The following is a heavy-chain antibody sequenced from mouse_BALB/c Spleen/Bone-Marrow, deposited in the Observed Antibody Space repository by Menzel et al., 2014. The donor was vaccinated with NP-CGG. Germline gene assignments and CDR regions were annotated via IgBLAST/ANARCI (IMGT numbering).Heavy chain of an antibody. CDR3: ARGGIYDGYSY. CDR2: IDPSTGYT. CDR1: GYTFTNYW. J-gene: IGHJ3*01. V-gene: IGHV1-7*01. D-gene: IGHD2-3*01. Sequence: ESGAELAKPRASVKMSCKASGYTFTNYWMHWVKQRPGQGLEWIGYIDPSTGYTEYNQKFKDKATLTADKSSSTAYMQLSSLTSEDSAVYYCARGGIYDGYSYWGQGTLFTVSA.